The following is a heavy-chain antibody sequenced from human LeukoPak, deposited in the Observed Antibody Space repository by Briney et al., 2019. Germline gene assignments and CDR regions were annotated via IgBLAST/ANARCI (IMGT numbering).Heavy chain of an antibody. Sequence: AGSLTLSCAASGFTFSNYAMNWVRPAQGKGLEWVSTISTSDGSTHHVDSVKGRFTISRDNSKHTLYLQMNSLRAEDTAVYYCAKDLYGDYLHDCWGRGTLVTVCS. J-gene: IGHJ4*02. V-gene: IGHV3-23*01. CDR3: AKDLYGDYLHDC. D-gene: IGHD4-17*01. CDR2: ISTSDGST. CDR1: GFTFSNYA.